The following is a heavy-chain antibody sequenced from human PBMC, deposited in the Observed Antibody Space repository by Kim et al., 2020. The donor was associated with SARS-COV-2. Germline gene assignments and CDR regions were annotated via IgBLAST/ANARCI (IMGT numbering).Heavy chain of an antibody. Sequence: SETLSLTCAVYGGSFSGYYWSWIRQPPGKGLEWIGEINHSGSTNYNPSLKSRVTISVDTSKNQFSLKLSSVTAADTAVYYCARAAGVNYGPIYYYYGMDVWGQGTTVTVSS. CDR2: INHSGST. CDR3: ARAAGVNYGPIYYYYGMDV. V-gene: IGHV4-34*01. D-gene: IGHD3-10*01. CDR1: GGSFSGYY. J-gene: IGHJ6*02.